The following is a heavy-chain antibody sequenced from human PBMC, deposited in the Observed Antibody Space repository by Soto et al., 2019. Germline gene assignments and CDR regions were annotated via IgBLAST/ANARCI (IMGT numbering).Heavy chain of an antibody. CDR2: ISGSGGST. CDR1: GFTFSSYA. D-gene: IGHD3-9*01. V-gene: IGHV3-23*01. CDR3: AKRRLTGSSKNYYFDY. J-gene: IGHJ4*02. Sequence: PGGSLRLSCAASGFTFSSYAMSWVRQAPGKGLEWVSAISGSGGSTYYADSVKGRFTISRDNSKNTLYLQMNSLRAEDTAVYYCAKRRLTGSSKNYYFDYWGQGTLVTVSS.